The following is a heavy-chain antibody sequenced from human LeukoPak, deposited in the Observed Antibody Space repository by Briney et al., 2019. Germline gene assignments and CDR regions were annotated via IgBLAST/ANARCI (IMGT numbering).Heavy chain of an antibody. V-gene: IGHV5-10-1*01. CDR2: IDPSDSYN. J-gene: IGHJ4*02. CDR3: ARAYSRSRFDY. Sequence: GESLKISCKGSGYNFTNYWISWVRQMPGKGLEWMGTIDPSDSYNNYSPSFQGHVTISADKSVSTAYLQWSSLKASDTAMYYCARAYSRSRFDYWGQGTLVTVSS. CDR1: GYNFTNYW. D-gene: IGHD6-6*01.